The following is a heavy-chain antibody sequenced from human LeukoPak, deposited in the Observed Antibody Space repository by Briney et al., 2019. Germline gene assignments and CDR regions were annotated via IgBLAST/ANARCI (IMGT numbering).Heavy chain of an antibody. CDR2: IIPIFGTA. D-gene: IGHD2-8*01. V-gene: IGHV1-69*05. CDR3: ARDLGCTNGVCDIKWFDP. Sequence: SVKVSCKASGGTFSSYAISWVRQAPGQGLEWMGGIIPIFGTANCAQKFQGRVTITTDESTSTAYMELSSLRSEDTAVYYCARDLGCTNGVCDIKWFDPWGQGTLVTVSS. J-gene: IGHJ5*02. CDR1: GGTFSSYA.